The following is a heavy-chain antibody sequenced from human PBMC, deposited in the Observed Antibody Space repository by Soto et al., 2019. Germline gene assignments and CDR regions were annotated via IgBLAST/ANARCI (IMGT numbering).Heavy chain of an antibody. Sequence: SETLSLTCTVSGGSVSSGSYYWSWIRQPPGKGLEWIAYVYYTGSTNYNPSLKSRVTISVDTSKNQFSLKLSSVTAADTAVYYCARWVEVSLDYFDSWGQGTPVTVSS. J-gene: IGHJ4*02. D-gene: IGHD2-15*01. CDR2: VYYTGST. V-gene: IGHV4-61*01. CDR1: GGSVSSGSYY. CDR3: ARWVEVSLDYFDS.